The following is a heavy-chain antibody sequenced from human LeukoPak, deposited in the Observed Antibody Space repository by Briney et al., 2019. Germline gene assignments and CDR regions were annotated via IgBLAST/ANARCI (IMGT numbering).Heavy chain of an antibody. Sequence: GGSLRLSCAASGFTFDDYAMHWVRQAPGKGLEWVSGISWSSGSIGYADSVKGRFTISRDNAKNSLYLQMNSLRAEDTALYYCAKDSLHGSGSPSFDYWGQGTLVTVSS. CDR1: GFTFDDYA. CDR2: ISWSSGSI. V-gene: IGHV3-9*01. J-gene: IGHJ4*02. CDR3: AKDSLHGSGSPSFDY. D-gene: IGHD3-10*01.